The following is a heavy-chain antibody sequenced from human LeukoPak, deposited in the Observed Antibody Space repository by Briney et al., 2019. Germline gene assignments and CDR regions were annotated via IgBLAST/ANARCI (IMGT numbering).Heavy chain of an antibody. CDR1: GFTFGDYA. V-gene: IGHV3-49*04. CDR3: TRDFYDSSGYFAFDI. Sequence: GRSLRLSCTASGFTFGDYAMSWVRQAPGKGLEWVGFIRSKAYGGTTEYAASVKGRFTISRDDSKSIAYLQMNSLKTEDTAVYYCTRDFYDSSGYFAFDIWGRGTMVTVSS. J-gene: IGHJ3*02. CDR2: IRSKAYGGTT. D-gene: IGHD3-22*01.